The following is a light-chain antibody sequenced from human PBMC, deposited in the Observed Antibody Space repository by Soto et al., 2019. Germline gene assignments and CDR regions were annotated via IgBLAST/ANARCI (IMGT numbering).Light chain of an antibody. V-gene: IGLV2-11*01. CDR2: DVS. CDR3: CSYGGGYTPLV. Sequence: QSALTQPRSVSGSPGQSVTISCTGSRSDVGGYNYVSWYQQHPGKAPKLMIYDVSKRPSGVPGRFSGSKSGNTASLTISGLQAEDEAYYYCCSYGGGYTPLVFGGGTKLTVL. J-gene: IGLJ2*01. CDR1: RSDVGGYNY.